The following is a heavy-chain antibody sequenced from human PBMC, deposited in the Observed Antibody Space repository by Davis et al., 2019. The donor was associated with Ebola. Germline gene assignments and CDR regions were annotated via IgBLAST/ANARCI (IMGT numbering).Heavy chain of an antibody. D-gene: IGHD6-6*01. CDR3: ARGPAYSSSSPYYYYGMDV. CDR2: IYYSGST. CDR1: GGPISSYY. Sequence: MPSETLSLTCTASGGPISSYYWSWIRQPPGKGLEWIGSIYYSGSTNYNPSLKSRVTISVDTSKNQFSLKLSSVTAADTAVYYCARGPAYSSSSPYYYYGMDVWGQGTTVTVSS. V-gene: IGHV4-59*01. J-gene: IGHJ6*02.